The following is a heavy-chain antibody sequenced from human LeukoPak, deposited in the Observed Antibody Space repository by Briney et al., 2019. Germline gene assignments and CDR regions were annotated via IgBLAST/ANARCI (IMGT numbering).Heavy chain of an antibody. CDR2: MNPNSGNT. Sequence: GASVKVSCKASGYTFTSYGISWVRQAPGQGLEWMGWMNPNSGNTGYAQKFQGRVTMTRNTSISTAYMELSSLRSEDTAVYYCARSEFYYGDYDYYYMDVWGKGTTVTVSS. CDR1: GYTFTSYG. J-gene: IGHJ6*03. V-gene: IGHV1-8*02. CDR3: ARSEFYYGDYDYYYMDV. D-gene: IGHD4-17*01.